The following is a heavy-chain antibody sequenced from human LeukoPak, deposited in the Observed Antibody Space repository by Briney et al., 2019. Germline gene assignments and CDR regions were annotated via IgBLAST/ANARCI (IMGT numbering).Heavy chain of an antibody. J-gene: IGHJ4*02. D-gene: IGHD3-9*01. CDR1: GFTFSNYA. CDR3: AREYYDILTGYELFDY. Sequence: GGSLRLSCAASGFTFSNYAMHWVRQAPGKGLEWVSYISSSGSTIYYADSVKGRFTISRDNAKNSLYLQMNSLRAEDTAVYYCAREYYDILTGYELFDYWGQGTLVTVSS. CDR2: ISSSGSTI. V-gene: IGHV3-48*04.